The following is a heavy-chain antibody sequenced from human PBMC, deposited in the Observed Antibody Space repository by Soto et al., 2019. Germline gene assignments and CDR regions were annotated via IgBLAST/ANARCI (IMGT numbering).Heavy chain of an antibody. Sequence: GESLKISCKGSGYSFTSYWIGWVRQMPGKGLEWMGIIYPGDSDTRYSPSFQGQVTISADKSISTAYLQWSSLKASDTAMYYCARLSLQGNYGYYYGMDVWGRGTTVTVSS. CDR2: IYPGDSDT. CDR1: GYSFTSYW. J-gene: IGHJ6*02. V-gene: IGHV5-51*01. CDR3: ARLSLQGNYGYYYGMDV. D-gene: IGHD4-4*01.